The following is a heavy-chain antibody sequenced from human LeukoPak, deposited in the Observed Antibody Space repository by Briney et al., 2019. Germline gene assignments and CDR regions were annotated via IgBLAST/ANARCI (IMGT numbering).Heavy chain of an antibody. CDR2: IYHSGST. CDR1: GYSISSGYY. D-gene: IGHD4-17*01. V-gene: IGHV4-38-2*02. CDR3: ARAETKMTTVTRTEFDP. J-gene: IGHJ5*02. Sequence: SETLSLTRIVSGYSISSGYYWGWIRQPPGKGLEWIGRIYHSGSTHYNPSLKSRVTISVDTSKNQFSLKLSSVTAADTAVYYCARAETKMTTVTRTEFDPWGQGTLVTVSS.